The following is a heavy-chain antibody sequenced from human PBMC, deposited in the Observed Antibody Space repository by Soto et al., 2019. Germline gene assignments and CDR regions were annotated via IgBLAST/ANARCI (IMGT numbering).Heavy chain of an antibody. D-gene: IGHD6-13*01. CDR1: GFTFSSYA. Sequence: EVQLLESGGGLVQPGGSLRLSCAASGFTFSSYAMSWVRQAPGKGLEWVSAISGIGGSTYYADSVKGRFTISRDNSKNTLYLQMNSLRAEDTAVYYCAKSSSSWPNAFDIWGQGTMVTVSS. V-gene: IGHV3-23*01. CDR3: AKSSSSWPNAFDI. CDR2: ISGIGGST. J-gene: IGHJ3*02.